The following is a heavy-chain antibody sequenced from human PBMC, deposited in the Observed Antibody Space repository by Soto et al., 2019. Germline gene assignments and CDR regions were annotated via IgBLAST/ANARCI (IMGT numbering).Heavy chain of an antibody. CDR1: GFSFSGYT. V-gene: IGHV3-23*01. CDR3: AKARCSGNSCYVPDY. Sequence: PGGSLRLSCAASGFSFSGYTMAWVRQAPGKGLEWVSSISGSGGSPNYADSVQGRFTISRDNPRNTLLLLMSSLRAEDTATYYCAKARCSGNSCYVPDYWGHGTLVTVSS. J-gene: IGHJ4*01. CDR2: ISGSGGSP. D-gene: IGHD3-22*01.